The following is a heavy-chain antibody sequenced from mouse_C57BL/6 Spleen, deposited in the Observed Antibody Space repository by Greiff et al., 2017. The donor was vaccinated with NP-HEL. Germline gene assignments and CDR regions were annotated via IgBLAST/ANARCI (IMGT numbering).Heavy chain of an antibody. CDR1: GYTFTSYW. CDR3: ARAPATVWYFDV. CDR2: INPSNGGT. J-gene: IGHJ1*03. V-gene: IGHV1-53*01. Sequence: QVQLQQPGTELVKPGASVKLSCKASGYTFTSYWMHWVKLRPGQGLEWIGNINPSNGGTNYNEKFKSKATLTVDKSSSTAYMQLSSLTSEDSAVYYCARAPATVWYFDVWGTGTTVTVSS. D-gene: IGHD1-1*01.